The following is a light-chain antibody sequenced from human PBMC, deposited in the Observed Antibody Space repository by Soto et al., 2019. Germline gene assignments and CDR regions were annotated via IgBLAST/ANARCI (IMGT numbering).Light chain of an antibody. V-gene: IGKV2-28*01. CDR1: QSLLQSNGDNY. J-gene: IGKJ2*01. Sequence: EIVMTQSPLSLPVTPGEPASISCRSSQSLLQSNGDNYLDWYLQKPGQSPQLLIYLGFNRASGVTDRFSGSRSGTDFTLKISRVEAEDVGVYYCMQALQTPYTFGQGTKLEIK. CDR2: LGF. CDR3: MQALQTPYT.